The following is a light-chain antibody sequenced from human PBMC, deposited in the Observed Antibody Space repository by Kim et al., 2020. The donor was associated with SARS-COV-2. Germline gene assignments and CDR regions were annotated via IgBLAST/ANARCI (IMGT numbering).Light chain of an antibody. CDR2: AND. CDR3: QTYDSNLSGAV. V-gene: IGLV1-40*01. CDR1: GSTIVSNIV. Sequence: KDATSCDGSGSTIVSNIVVHWYHQLPGTAPRVIIYANDKRPSGIPDRFSGSQSGPSASLAITGLQTEDEGYYYCQTYDSNLSGAVFGGGTQLTVL. J-gene: IGLJ3*02.